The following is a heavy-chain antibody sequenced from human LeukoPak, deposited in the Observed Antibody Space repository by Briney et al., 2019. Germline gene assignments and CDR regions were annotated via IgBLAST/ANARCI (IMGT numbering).Heavy chain of an antibody. D-gene: IGHD3-22*01. J-gene: IGHJ4*02. CDR3: ARDYCDSNRYYYFDD. CDR1: GFTFSDYY. V-gene: IGHV3-11*05. Sequence: GGSLRLSCAASGFTFSDYYMSWIRQAPGKGLEWVSYITSSSSYTDYADSVKGRFTISRDNAKNSLYLQMNSLRAEDTAVYYCARDYCDSNRYYYFDDWGQGTLVTVSS. CDR2: ITSSSSYT.